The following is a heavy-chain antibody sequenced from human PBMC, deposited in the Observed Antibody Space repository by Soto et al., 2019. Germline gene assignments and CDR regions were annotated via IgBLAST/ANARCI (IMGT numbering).Heavy chain of an antibody. J-gene: IGHJ6*02. CDR3: TTDSEVAGPKDYYGMDV. D-gene: IGHD6-19*01. CDR2: IKSKTDGGTT. CDR1: GFTFSNAW. V-gene: IGHV3-15*01. Sequence: GGSLRLSXAASGFTFSNAWMSWVRQAPGKGLEWVGRIKSKTDGGTTDYAAPVKGRFTISRDDSKNTLYLQMNSLKTEDTAVYYCTTDSEVAGPKDYYGMDVWGQGTTVTV.